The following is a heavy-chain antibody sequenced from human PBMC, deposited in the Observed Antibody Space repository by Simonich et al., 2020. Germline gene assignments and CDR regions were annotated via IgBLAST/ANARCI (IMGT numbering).Heavy chain of an antibody. CDR1: GFTFSGSA. CDR3: TSIPISSDAFDI. CDR2: IRSTANSYAN. D-gene: IGHD3-3*01. J-gene: IGHJ3*02. V-gene: IGHV3-73*02. Sequence: EVQLVESGGGLVQPGGSLKLSCAASGFTFSGSAMHWVRQASGKGVGWVGRIRSTANSYANAYAASVKGRFTISRDDSKNTAYLQMNSLKTEDTAVYYCTSIPISSDAFDIWGQGTMVTVSS.